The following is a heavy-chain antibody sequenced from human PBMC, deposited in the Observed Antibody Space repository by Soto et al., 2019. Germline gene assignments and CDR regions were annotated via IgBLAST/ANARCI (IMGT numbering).Heavy chain of an antibody. CDR1: GFTFSDYW. V-gene: IGHV3-7*04. J-gene: IGHJ4*02. CDR3: VRSSGWIGDY. CDR2: IEQDGSEV. Sequence: EVQLVESGGGLVQPGGSLRLSSVASGFTFSDYWMNWVRQGPGKGLEWVANIEQDGSEVNYVDSVKGRFTISRDNAKNSLHLEMNNLRAEDTAMYYCVRSSGWIGDYWGQGMLVTVSS. D-gene: IGHD2-2*03.